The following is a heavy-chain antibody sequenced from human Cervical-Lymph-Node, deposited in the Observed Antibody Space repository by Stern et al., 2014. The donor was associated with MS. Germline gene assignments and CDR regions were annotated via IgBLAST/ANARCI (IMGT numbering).Heavy chain of an antibody. J-gene: IGHJ4*02. CDR3: PPLYDMGY. V-gene: IGHV3-15*01. D-gene: IGHD3-3*01. CDR2: IKRKNDGGTT. Sequence: VQLVQSGGGLVKPGESLRLSCLASGFTFSEAWLSWVRQAPGKGLEGVGRIKRKNDGGTTDYAAPVKGRFTISRDDSKNTLYLKMNSLKAEDTALFYCPPLYDMGYWGQGTLVTVSS. CDR1: GFTFSEAW.